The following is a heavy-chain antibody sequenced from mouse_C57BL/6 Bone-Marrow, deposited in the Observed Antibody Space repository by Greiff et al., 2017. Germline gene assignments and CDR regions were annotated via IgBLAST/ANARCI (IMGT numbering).Heavy chain of an antibody. J-gene: IGHJ2*01. D-gene: IGHD4-1*01. Sequence: QVQLQQPGAELVKPGASVKMSCTASGYTFTSYWITWVKQRPGQGLAWIGDIYPTSGRTNYNEKFKSKAILTVDTSSNTAYMQLSSLTSEDSAVFYCARSGPLGRSFDYWGQGTTLTVSS. V-gene: IGHV1-55*01. CDR2: IYPTSGRT. CDR3: ARSGPLGRSFDY. CDR1: GYTFTSYW.